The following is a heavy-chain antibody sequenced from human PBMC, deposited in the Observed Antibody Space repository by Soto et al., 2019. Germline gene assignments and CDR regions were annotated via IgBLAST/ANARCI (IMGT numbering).Heavy chain of an antibody. CDR3: SRSKDVGDIDFKLRF. CDR2: ISFDGSDK. V-gene: IGHV3-30*03. CDR1: GFTFSRYG. J-gene: IGHJ4*02. Sequence: PGGSLRLSCAASGFTFSRYGMHWVRQAPGKGLEWVAVISFDGSDKYYGDSVKGRFTVSRDNSKNTLYVQMNSLRAEDTAVYYCSRSKDVGDIDFKLRFWGQGNLDTRSS. D-gene: IGHD3-3*01.